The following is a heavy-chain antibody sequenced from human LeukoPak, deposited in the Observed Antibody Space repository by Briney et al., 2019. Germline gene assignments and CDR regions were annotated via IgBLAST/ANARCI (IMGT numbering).Heavy chain of an antibody. Sequence: PGGSLRLSCAASGFTFSSYWMHWVRQAPGKGLVWVSRINSDRSSTSYADSVKGRFTISRDNAKNTLYLQMNSLRAEDTAVYYCARDSPLGYCSGGSCSDAFDIWGQGTMVTVSS. J-gene: IGHJ3*02. CDR3: ARDSPLGYCSGGSCSDAFDI. D-gene: IGHD2-15*01. CDR1: GFTFSSYW. CDR2: INSDRSST. V-gene: IGHV3-74*01.